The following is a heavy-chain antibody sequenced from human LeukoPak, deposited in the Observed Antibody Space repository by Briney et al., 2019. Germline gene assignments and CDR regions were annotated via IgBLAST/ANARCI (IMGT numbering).Heavy chain of an antibody. CDR1: GFTFSSYS. CDR3: TRKGSQWDFLVDY. V-gene: IGHV3-21*01. J-gene: IGHJ4*02. D-gene: IGHD2/OR15-2a*01. Sequence: GGSLRLSCAASGFTFSSYSMNWVRQAPGKGLEWVSSISSSSSYIYYADSVKGRFTISRDNAKNSLYLQMDSLTAEDTAVYYCTRKGSQWDFLVDYWGQGTRVAVSP. CDR2: ISSSSSYI.